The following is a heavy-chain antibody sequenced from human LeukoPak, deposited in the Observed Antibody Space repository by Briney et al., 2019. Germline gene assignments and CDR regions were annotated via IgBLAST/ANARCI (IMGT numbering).Heavy chain of an antibody. CDR2: ISSNGASS. D-gene: IGHD3-10*01. CDR1: GFTFSSYA. J-gene: IGHJ4*02. CDR3: AKTMGPFGSGSYNDDY. Sequence: GGSLRLSCAASGFTFSSYAMSWVRQAPGKGLGWVSAISSNGASSYYSDSVKGRFTISRDNSKNTLYLQMNSLTAEDTAVYYCAKTMGPFGSGSYNDDYWGQGTLVTVSS. V-gene: IGHV3-23*01.